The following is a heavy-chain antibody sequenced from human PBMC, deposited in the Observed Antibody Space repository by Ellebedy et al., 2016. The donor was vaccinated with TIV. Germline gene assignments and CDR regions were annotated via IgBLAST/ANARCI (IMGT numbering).Heavy chain of an antibody. Sequence: GESLKISXAASGFAFSTYWMAWVRRAPGKGPEWVANIKHDGSEKYYVDSVKGRFTISRDNARNSLFLQMDSLREEDTAVYSCARWVSWGTSSAFESWGRGTLVTVSS. CDR2: IKHDGSEK. J-gene: IGHJ4*01. D-gene: IGHD3-16*01. CDR1: GFAFSTYW. V-gene: IGHV3-7*01. CDR3: ARWVSWGTSSAFES.